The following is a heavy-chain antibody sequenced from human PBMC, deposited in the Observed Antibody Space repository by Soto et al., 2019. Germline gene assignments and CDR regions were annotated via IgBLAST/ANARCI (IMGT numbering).Heavy chain of an antibody. J-gene: IGHJ4*02. D-gene: IGHD6-19*01. CDR2: IYFGGST. CDR1: GGSITGGSISSTTYY. CDR3: AREGIAVAGFDY. Sequence: SETLSLTCTVSGGSITGGSISSTTYYWGWMRQPPGKGLEWIGYIYFGGSTNYNPSLKSRVTISVDTSKNQFSLKLSSVTAADTAVYYCAREGIAVAGFDYWGQGTLVTVSS. V-gene: IGHV4-61*01.